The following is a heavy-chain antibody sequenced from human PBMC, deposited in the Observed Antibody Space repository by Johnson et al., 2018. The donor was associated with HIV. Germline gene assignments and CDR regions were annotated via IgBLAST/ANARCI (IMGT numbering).Heavy chain of an antibody. D-gene: IGHD2-21*01. CDR3: ARGYGVVIALLDAFDI. CDR2: ISYDGSNK. V-gene: IGHV3-30*04. CDR1: GFMFSSYA. Sequence: QVQLVESGGGVVQPGRSLRLSCAASGFMFSSYAMHWVRQAPGKGLEWVAVISYDGSNKYYADSVKGRFTISRDNSKNTLYLQMNSLRAEDTAVYYCARGYGVVIALLDAFDIWGQGTMVTVSS. J-gene: IGHJ3*02.